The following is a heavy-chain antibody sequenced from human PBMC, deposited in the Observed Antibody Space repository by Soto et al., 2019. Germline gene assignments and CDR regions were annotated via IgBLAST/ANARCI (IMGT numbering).Heavy chain of an antibody. Sequence: SETLSLTCSVSGGSINSYWWSWIRQPAGKGLEWIGRVYSSGTTDYNPSLNSRATLSVETSKNQFSLKLSSVTAADTAVYYCAGDIGSYAYGEGYWGQGIQVTVSS. V-gene: IGHV4-4*07. CDR2: VYSSGTT. D-gene: IGHD3-10*01. J-gene: IGHJ4*02. CDR3: AGDIGSYAYGEGY. CDR1: GGSINSYW.